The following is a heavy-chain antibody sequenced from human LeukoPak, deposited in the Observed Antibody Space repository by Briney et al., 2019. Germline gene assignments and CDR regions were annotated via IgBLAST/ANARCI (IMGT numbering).Heavy chain of an antibody. J-gene: IGHJ5*02. CDR2: INPNSGGT. CDR3: ARDKGIAARNWFDP. D-gene: IGHD6-6*01. Sequence: ASVKVSCKASGYTLTGYYMHWVRQAPGQGLEWMGWINPNSGGTNYAQKFQGRVTMTRDTSISTAYMELSRLRSDDTAVYYCARDKGIAARNWFDPWGQGTLVTVSS. CDR1: GYTLTGYY. V-gene: IGHV1-2*02.